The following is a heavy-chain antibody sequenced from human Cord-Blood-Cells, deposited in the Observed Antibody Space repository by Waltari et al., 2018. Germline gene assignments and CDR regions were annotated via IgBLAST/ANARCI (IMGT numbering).Heavy chain of an antibody. V-gene: IGHV1-69*01. CDR1: GGTFSSYA. D-gene: IGHD3-10*01. J-gene: IGHJ6*02. CDR3: AREGRGFGELASYYGMDV. CDR2: IIPICGTD. Sequence: QVQLVQSGAEVKKPGSSVKVSCKASGGTFSSYAISWVRQAPGQGLEWMGRIIPICGTDNYAQKFQGRVTITADESTSTAYMELSSLRSEDTAVYYCAREGRGFGELASYYGMDVWGQGTTVTVSS.